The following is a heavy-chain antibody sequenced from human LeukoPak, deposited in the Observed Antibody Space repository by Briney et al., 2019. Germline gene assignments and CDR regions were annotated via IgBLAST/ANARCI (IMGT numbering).Heavy chain of an antibody. CDR2: ISGSGGST. J-gene: IGHJ4*02. D-gene: IGHD5-18*01. CDR3: AKRMDTAMVTGYYFDY. Sequence: GSLRLSCAASGFTFSSYAMSWVRQAPGKGLEWVSAISGSGGSTYYADSVKGRFTISRDNSKNTLYLQMNSLRAEDTAVYYCAKRMDTAMVTGYYFDYWGQGTLVTVSS. CDR1: GFTFSSYA. V-gene: IGHV3-23*01.